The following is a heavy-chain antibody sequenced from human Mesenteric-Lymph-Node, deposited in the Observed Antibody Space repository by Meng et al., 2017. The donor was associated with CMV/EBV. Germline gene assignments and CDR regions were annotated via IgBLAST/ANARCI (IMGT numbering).Heavy chain of an antibody. CDR1: GGSFSGYY. CDR3: ARGSSYDILTGYFDY. J-gene: IGHJ4*02. V-gene: IGHV4-34*01. D-gene: IGHD3-9*01. CDR2: INQSGST. Sequence: HQWGAGLLKPSEDLSVTCAGYGGSFSGYYWNWLRQAPEEGLEWIGEINQSGSTTYNPSFTSRIIISVDTSTNQISLNMSSVTAADTAVYYCARGSSYDILTGYFDYWGQGALVTVSS.